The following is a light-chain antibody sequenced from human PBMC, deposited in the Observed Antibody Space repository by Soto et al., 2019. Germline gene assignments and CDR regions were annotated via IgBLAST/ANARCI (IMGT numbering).Light chain of an antibody. J-gene: IGLJ1*01. Sequence: QSALTQPASVSGSPGQSITISCVGTSGDIGDYNYVSWYQQHPGKVPKVIIYDVSNRPSGVSYRFSGTKSGNTASLTVSGXXXXXXXDYYCCSYTRSGTLIFGTGTKLTVL. CDR1: SGDIGDYNY. CDR3: CSYTRSGTLI. CDR2: DVS. V-gene: IGLV2-14*01.